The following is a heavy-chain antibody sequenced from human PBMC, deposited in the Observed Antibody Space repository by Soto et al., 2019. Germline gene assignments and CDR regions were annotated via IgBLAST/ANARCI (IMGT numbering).Heavy chain of an antibody. J-gene: IGHJ4*02. CDR2: ISGSGGST. V-gene: IGHV3-23*01. CDR3: AKSDECSGGSCYYYFDY. Sequence: GGSLRLSCAASGFTFSSYAMSWVRQAPGKGLEWVSAISGSGGSTYYADSVKGRLTITRDNSKNTLYLQMNSLRAVDTAVYYCAKSDECSGGSCYYYFDYWGQGTLVTVSS. D-gene: IGHD2-15*01. CDR1: GFTFSSYA.